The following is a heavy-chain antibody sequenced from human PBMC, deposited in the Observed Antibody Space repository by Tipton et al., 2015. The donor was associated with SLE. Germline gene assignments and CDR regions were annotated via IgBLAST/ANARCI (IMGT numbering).Heavy chain of an antibody. Sequence: TLSLTCAVYGGSFSGYYWSWIRQPPGKGLEWIGEINHSGSTNYNPPLKSRVTISVDTSKNQFSLKLSSVTAADTAVYYCARATKRTTVTTKWFDPWGQGTLVTVSS. V-gene: IGHV4-34*01. CDR1: GGSFSGYY. CDR2: INHSGST. CDR3: ARATKRTTVTTKWFDP. D-gene: IGHD4-17*01. J-gene: IGHJ5*02.